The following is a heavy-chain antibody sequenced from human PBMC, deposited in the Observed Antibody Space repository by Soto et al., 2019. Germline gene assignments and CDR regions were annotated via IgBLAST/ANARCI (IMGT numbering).Heavy chain of an antibody. Sequence: ASVKVSCKVSGYTLTELSMHWVRQAPGKGLEWLGGFGPDDGETIYAQKFQGRVTMTTDTSTSTAYMELRSLRSDDTAVYYCARVITIFGVVWDRYYYYMDVWGKGTTVTVSS. CDR3: ARVITIFGVVWDRYYYYMDV. CDR1: GYTLTELS. D-gene: IGHD3-3*01. V-gene: IGHV1-24*01. CDR2: FGPDDGET. J-gene: IGHJ6*03.